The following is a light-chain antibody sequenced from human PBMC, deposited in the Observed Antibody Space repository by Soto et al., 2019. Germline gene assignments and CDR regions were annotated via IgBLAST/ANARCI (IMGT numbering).Light chain of an antibody. CDR2: GNS. J-gene: IGLJ7*01. CDR3: QSYDSSLSAV. Sequence: QSVLTQPPSVSGAPGQRVTISCTGSSSNIGAGYDVHWYQQLPGTAPKLLIYGNSNRPSGVPDRFSGSKSGTSASLAITGLQAEDEADYSCQSYDSSLSAVFGGGTQLTDL. V-gene: IGLV1-40*01. CDR1: SSNIGAGYD.